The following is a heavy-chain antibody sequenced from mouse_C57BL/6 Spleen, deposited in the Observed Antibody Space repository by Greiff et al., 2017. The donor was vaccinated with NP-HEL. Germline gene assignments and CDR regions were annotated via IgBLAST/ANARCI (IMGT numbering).Heavy chain of an antibody. CDR1: GYTFTSYW. V-gene: IGHV1-62-3*01. D-gene: IGHD4-1*01. CDR2: IDPNSGGT. J-gene: IGHJ2*01. CDR3: ARSGRSNWDFDY. Sequence: QVQLQQSGAELVKPGASVKLSCKASGYTFTSYWMHWVKQRPGRGLEWIGRIDPNSGGTKYNEKFKGKATLTADKSSSTAYMELRSLTSEDSAVYFFARSGRSNWDFDYWGQGTTLTVSS.